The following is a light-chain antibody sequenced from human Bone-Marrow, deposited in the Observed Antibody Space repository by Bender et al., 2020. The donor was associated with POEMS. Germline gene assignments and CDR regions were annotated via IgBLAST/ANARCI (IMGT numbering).Light chain of an antibody. J-gene: IGLJ3*02. V-gene: IGLV3-21*03. CDR3: QVWLASSDHPWV. CDR2: DDS. Sequence: YVLTQPPSMSVAPGKTAMITCEGSNIGNKNVHWYQEKPGQAPVLVVYDDSRRPSWIPERFSGSNSGNTATLTISRVEAGDEADYYCQVWLASSDHPWVFGGGTKLTVL. CDR1: NIGNKN.